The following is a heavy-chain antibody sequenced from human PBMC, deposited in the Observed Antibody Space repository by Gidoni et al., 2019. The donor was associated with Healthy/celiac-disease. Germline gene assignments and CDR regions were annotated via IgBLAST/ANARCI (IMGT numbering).Heavy chain of an antibody. CDR3: ASDRYYYDSSGYSRRTGWFDY. V-gene: IGHV1-69*01. CDR1: GGTFSSYA. CDR2: IIPIFGTA. D-gene: IGHD3-22*01. Sequence: QVQLVQSGAEVKKPGSSVKVSCKASGGTFSSYAIRWVRQAPGQGLEWMGGIIPIFGTANYAQKFQGRVTITADESTSTAYMELSSLRSEDTAVYYCASDRYYYDSSGYSRRTGWFDYWGQGTLVTVSS. J-gene: IGHJ4*02.